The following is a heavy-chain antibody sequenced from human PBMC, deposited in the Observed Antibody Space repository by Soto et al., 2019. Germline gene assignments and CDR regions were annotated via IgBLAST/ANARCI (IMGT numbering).Heavy chain of an antibody. J-gene: IGHJ4*01. D-gene: IGHD3-22*01. CDR1: GLPFRNAS. CDR3: TTDSYSTIIIVRFDY. Sequence: GGSLRLSCPPSGLPFRNASLNRVRQAPGKGLEWVGRIKSKTDGGTTDYAEPVKGRFAISRDDSNNMVYLQTNSLKIEDTAVYYCTTDSYSTIIIVRFDYWGHGTLVTVSS. CDR2: IKSKTDGGTT. V-gene: IGHV3-15*07.